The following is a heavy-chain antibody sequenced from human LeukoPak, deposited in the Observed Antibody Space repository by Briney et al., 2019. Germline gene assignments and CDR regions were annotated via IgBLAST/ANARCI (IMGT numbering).Heavy chain of an antibody. CDR2: TIPIFGTT. CDR1: GGTFSRYG. D-gene: IGHD1-26*01. Sequence: ASVKVSCKASGGTFSRYGISWVRQAPGQRLGWIGGTIPIFGTTNSAQKFQDRVTIAADESTNTAYMELNSLTSEDTAVYYCAGGDSGSYFAYWGQGTLVTVSS. CDR3: AGGDSGSYFAY. J-gene: IGHJ4*02. V-gene: IGHV1-69*13.